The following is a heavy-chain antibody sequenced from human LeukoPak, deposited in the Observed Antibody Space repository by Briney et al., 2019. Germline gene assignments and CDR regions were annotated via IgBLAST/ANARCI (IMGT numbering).Heavy chain of an antibody. CDR2: ISYDGSNK. Sequence: GGSLRLSCAASGFTFRSYAMHWVRQAPGKGLEWEAAISYDGSNKKYADSVKGRFTISRDNSKNTLYLQMNSLRAEDTAVYYCARGIRIAVAGNIDYWGQGTLVTVSS. CDR3: ARGIRIAVAGNIDY. CDR1: GFTFRSYA. D-gene: IGHD6-19*01. V-gene: IGHV3-30*04. J-gene: IGHJ4*02.